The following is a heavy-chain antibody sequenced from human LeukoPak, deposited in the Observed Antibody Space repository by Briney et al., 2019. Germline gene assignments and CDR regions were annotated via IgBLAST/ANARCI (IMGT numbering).Heavy chain of an antibody. CDR1: GFTFSSYW. D-gene: IGHD2-2*01. CDR2: INSDGSST. J-gene: IGHJ6*02. V-gene: IGHV3-74*01. Sequence: GGSLRLSCAASGFTFSSYWMHWVRQAPGKGLVWVSRINSDGSSTSYADSVKGRFTISRDNAKNTLYLQMNSLRAEDTTVYYCARGHLVVPAAIPSTVYYYHYYGMDVWGQGTTVTVSS. CDR3: ARGHLVVPAAIPSTVYYYHYYGMDV.